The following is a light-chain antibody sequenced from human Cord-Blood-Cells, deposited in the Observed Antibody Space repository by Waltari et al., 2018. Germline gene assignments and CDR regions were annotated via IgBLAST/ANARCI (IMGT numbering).Light chain of an antibody. V-gene: IGLV1-47*01. CDR2: RNN. CDR3: AAWDDRLSGPV. CDR1: SSNIGSNY. J-gene: IGLJ3*02. Sequence: QSVLTQPPSASGTPGQRVTISCSGSSSNIGSNYVYWYQQLPGTAPKLLIYRNNHRPSGFPDRFSVSKSGTSASLAISGLRSEDEADYYCAAWDDRLSGPVFGGGTKLTVL.